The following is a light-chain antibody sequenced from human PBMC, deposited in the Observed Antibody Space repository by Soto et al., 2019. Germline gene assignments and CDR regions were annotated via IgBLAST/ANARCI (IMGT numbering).Light chain of an antibody. CDR3: HQYGNSPYT. Sequence: EIVLTQSAGTLSLSPGEIATIYCRASQSVSSSYLAWYQQKPGQAPRLLLSGPSSRATGIPDRFSGSGSGTAFTLTISRLEPEDFAVYYCHQYGNSPYTFGQGTRLEIK. J-gene: IGKJ2*01. CDR1: QSVSSSY. CDR2: GPS. V-gene: IGKV3-20*01.